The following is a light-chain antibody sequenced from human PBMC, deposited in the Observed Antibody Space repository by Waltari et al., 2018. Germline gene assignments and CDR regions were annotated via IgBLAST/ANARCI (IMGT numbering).Light chain of an antibody. CDR2: VAS. CDR3: QEFYGSLSRT. Sequence: DIQMTQSPSSLSASVGDTITLTCRASQDIGTSLAWYQQKPGEAPKLLVFVASRLQGGVPSRFSGNGSGTDFSLTIRSLQPEDFATYYCQEFYGSLSRTFGGGTKVDIK. J-gene: IGKJ4*01. CDR1: QDIGTS. V-gene: IGKV1-NL1*01.